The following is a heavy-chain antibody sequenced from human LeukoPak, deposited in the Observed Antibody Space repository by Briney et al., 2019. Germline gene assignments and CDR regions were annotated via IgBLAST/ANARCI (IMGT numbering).Heavy chain of an antibody. CDR3: ARARDGYKNAGFDY. Sequence: PSETLSLTCTVSGGSISIYYWNWIRQPPGKGLEWIGNIQYSGSTNYNPSLKSRVTILLDTSKNQFSLKLNSVTAADTAVYYCARARDGYKNAGFDYWGQGTLVTVSS. J-gene: IGHJ4*02. CDR2: IQYSGST. D-gene: IGHD5-24*01. V-gene: IGHV4-59*01. CDR1: GGSISIYY.